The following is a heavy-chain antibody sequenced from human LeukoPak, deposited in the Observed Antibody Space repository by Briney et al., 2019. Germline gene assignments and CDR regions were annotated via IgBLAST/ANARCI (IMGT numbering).Heavy chain of an antibody. J-gene: IGHJ4*02. CDR2: ISAYNGNT. Sequence: ASVKVSCKASGYTFTSYGINWVRQAPGQGLEWMGWISAYNGNTNYAQKLQGRVTMTTDTSTSTAYMELRSLRSDDTAVYYCARDRNGVVVAATIDYWGQGTLVTVSS. CDR1: GYTFTSYG. D-gene: IGHD2-15*01. CDR3: ARDRNGVVVAATIDY. V-gene: IGHV1-18*01.